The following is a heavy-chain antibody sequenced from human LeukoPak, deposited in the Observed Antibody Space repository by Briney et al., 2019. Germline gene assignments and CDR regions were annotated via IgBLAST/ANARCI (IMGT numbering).Heavy chain of an antibody. CDR1: GYTFTSYA. CDR3: ARDRKKPTVTPSHAFDI. J-gene: IGHJ3*02. CDR2: INTNTGNP. Sequence: GASVKVSCKASGYTFTSYAMNWVRQAPGQGLEWMGWINTNTGNPTYAQGFTGRFVFSLDTSVSTAYLQISSLKAEDTAVYYCARDRKKPTVTPSHAFDIWGQGTMVTVSS. D-gene: IGHD4-17*01. V-gene: IGHV7-4-1*02.